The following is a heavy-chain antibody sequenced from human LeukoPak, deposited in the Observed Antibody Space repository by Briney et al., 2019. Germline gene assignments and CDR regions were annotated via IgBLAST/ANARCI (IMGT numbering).Heavy chain of an antibody. CDR1: GFTFSSYA. CDR2: ISGSGGST. Sequence: GGSLRLSCAASGFTFSSYAMSWVRQAPGKGLEWVSAISGSGGSTYYADSVKGRFTISRDNSKNTLYLQMNSLRAEDTAVYYCAKDPPGVVSATAMSNYFDYWGQGTLGTVSS. J-gene: IGHJ4*02. CDR3: AKDPPGVVSATAMSNYFDY. D-gene: IGHD2-2*01. V-gene: IGHV3-23*01.